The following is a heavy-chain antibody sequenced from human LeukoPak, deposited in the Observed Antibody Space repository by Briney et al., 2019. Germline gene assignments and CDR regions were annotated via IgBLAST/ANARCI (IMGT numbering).Heavy chain of an antibody. V-gene: IGHV4-59*01. J-gene: IGHJ6*03. Sequence: PSETLSLTCTVSGGSISSYYWSWIRQPPGKGLEWIGYIYYSGSTNYNPSLRSRVTISVDTSKNQFSLKLSSVTAADTAVYYCARAGCSGGSCYEYYYYYYYMDVWGKGTTVTVSS. CDR3: ARAGCSGGSCYEYYYYYYYMDV. CDR1: GGSISSYY. CDR2: IYYSGST. D-gene: IGHD2-15*01.